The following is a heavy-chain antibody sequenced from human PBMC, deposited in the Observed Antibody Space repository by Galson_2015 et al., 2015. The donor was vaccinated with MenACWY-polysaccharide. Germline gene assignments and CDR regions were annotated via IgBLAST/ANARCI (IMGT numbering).Heavy chain of an antibody. V-gene: IGHV3-7*01. CDR2: IKQSGSEK. Sequence: SLRLSCAASGFPFSDSWMTWIRQAPGKGLEWVATIKQSGSEKYYVDSVEGRFTVSRDNAKNSLYLQMSSLRAEDTAVNYCVRGLRWFDPWGQGTLVIVSS. J-gene: IGHJ5*02. CDR3: VRGLRWFDP. CDR1: GFPFSDSW.